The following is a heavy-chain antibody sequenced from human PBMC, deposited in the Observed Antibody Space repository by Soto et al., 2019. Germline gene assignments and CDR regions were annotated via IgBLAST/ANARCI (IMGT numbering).Heavy chain of an antibody. Sequence: SETLSLTCTVSGGSISSGDYYWSWIRQPPGKGLEWIGYIYYSGSTYYNPSLKSRVTISVDTSKNQFSLKLSSVTAADTAVYYCARDYYDSSGYPTGYFDYWGQGTLVTVSS. CDR1: GGSISSGDYY. V-gene: IGHV4-30-4*01. CDR2: IYYSGST. CDR3: ARDYYDSSGYPTGYFDY. J-gene: IGHJ4*02. D-gene: IGHD3-22*01.